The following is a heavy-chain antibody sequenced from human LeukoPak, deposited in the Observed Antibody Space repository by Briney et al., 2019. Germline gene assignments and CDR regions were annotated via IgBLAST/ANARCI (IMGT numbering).Heavy chain of an antibody. CDR1: GFSLSTSGMC. J-gene: IGHJ3*02. Sequence: SGPTLVNPTQTLTLTCTFSGFSLSTSGMCVSWIRQPPGKALEWLARIDWDDDKYYSTSLKTRLTISKDTSKNQVVLTMTNMDPVDTATYYCARISTTRSDDAFDIWGQGTMVTVSS. V-gene: IGHV2-70*11. D-gene: IGHD3-3*01. CDR3: ARISTTRSDDAFDI. CDR2: IDWDDDK.